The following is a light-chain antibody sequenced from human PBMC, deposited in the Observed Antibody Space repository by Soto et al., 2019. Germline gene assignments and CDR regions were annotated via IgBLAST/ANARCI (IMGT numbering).Light chain of an antibody. V-gene: IGLV3-21*02. J-gene: IGLJ2*01. Sequence: SYELTQPPSVAVAPGQTARITCGGDNIGSKSVHWYQQKPGQAPVLVVYDDSDRPSGIPERISGSKSGNTATLTISRVEAGDEADYDCQVWDSSSDHVIFGGGTKVTVL. CDR2: DDS. CDR3: QVWDSSSDHVI. CDR1: NIGSKS.